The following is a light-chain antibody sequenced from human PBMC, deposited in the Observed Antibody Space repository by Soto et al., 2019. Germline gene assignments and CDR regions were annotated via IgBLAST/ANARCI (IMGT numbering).Light chain of an antibody. CDR2: GTS. Sequence: EIVLTQSPGTLSVSPGERVTLSCRASQPVSSSYLAWYQLKPGQAPRLLISGTSSRATGIPDRFSGSGSGTDFTLTISRLESEDSAVYYCQQYGGSLPVTFGGGTKVEIK. J-gene: IGKJ4*01. V-gene: IGKV3-20*01. CDR1: QPVSSSY. CDR3: QQYGGSLPVT.